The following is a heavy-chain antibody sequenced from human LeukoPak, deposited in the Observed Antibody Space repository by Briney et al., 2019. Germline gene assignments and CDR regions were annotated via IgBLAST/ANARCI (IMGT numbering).Heavy chain of an antibody. CDR1: GGSISSGGYY. CDR3: ARVGDTIFGVVIDY. Sequence: SETLSLTCAVSGGSISSGGYYWSWIRQPAGKGLEWIGRIYTSGSTNYNPSLKSRVTMSVDTSKNQFSLKLSSVTAADTAVYYCARVGDTIFGVVIDYWGQGTLVTVSS. CDR2: IYTSGST. V-gene: IGHV4-61*02. D-gene: IGHD3-3*01. J-gene: IGHJ4*02.